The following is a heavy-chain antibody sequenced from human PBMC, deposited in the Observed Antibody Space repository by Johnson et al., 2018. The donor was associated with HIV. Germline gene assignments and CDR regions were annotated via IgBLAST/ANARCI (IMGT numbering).Heavy chain of an antibody. Sequence: QVQLVESGGGVVQPGGSLRLSCAASGFTFSSYGMHWVRQAPGKGLEWVAVISYDGSNKYYADSVKGRFTISRDNSKNTLYLQMNSLRAEDTDVYYCARDFMAPELGDAFDIWGQGTMVTVSS. D-gene: IGHD1-14*01. CDR1: GFTFSSYG. V-gene: IGHV3-30*19. CDR3: ARDFMAPELGDAFDI. J-gene: IGHJ3*02. CDR2: ISYDGSNK.